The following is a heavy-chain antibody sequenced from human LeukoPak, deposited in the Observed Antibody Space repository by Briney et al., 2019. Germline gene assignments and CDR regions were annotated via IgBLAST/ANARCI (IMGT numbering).Heavy chain of an antibody. V-gene: IGHV3-23*01. J-gene: IGHJ5*02. CDR1: GFTFSSYA. CDR2: ISGSGGST. D-gene: IGHD2-2*01. CDR3: AKSGVPAAMSWLDP. Sequence: GGSLRLSCAASGFTFSSYAMSWVRQAPGKGLEWVSAISGSGGSTYYADSVKGRFTISRDSSRNTLYLQMNSLRAEDTAIYYCAKSGVPAAMSWLDPWGQGTLVTVSS.